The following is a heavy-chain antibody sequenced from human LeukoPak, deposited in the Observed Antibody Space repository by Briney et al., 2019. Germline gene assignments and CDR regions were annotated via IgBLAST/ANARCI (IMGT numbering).Heavy chain of an antibody. CDR1: GFTFSTYW. CDR2: MKRDGSEI. CDR3: ARDRGPRTGFMVREAYDY. D-gene: IGHD3-10*01. J-gene: IGHJ4*02. Sequence: GGSLRLSCSASGFTFSTYWMSWVRQAPGKGLEWVANMKRDGSEIYYVDSVRGRFTISRDNAKNTLYLQMSSLRAEDTAVYYCARDRGPRTGFMVREAYDYWGQGTLVTVSS. V-gene: IGHV3-7*01.